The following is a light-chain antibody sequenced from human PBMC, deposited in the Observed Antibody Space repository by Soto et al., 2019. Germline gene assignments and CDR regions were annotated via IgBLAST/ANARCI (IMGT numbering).Light chain of an antibody. CDR1: QSISSY. Sequence: DIQMTQSPSSLSASVGDRVTITCRASQSISSYLNWYQQKPGKAPKLLIYAASSLQSGVPSRFSSSGSCTDFTLTISSLQPEDFATYYCQQSYSTPMYTFGQGTKLEIK. CDR2: AAS. CDR3: QQSYSTPMYT. J-gene: IGKJ2*01. V-gene: IGKV1-39*01.